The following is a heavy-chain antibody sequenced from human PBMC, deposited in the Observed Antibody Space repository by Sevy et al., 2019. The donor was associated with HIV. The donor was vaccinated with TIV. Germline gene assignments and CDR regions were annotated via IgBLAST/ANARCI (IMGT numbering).Heavy chain of an antibody. J-gene: IGHJ4*02. CDR3: ARRTRDCDGDTCYGTYFDI. CDR2: IYPGDSDT. Sequence: GESLKISCQGSGYTFTSSCVDWVRQLPGKGLEWMGTIYPGDSDTRYSPSFQGQVTISVDKSTNTAFLQWASLRTSDTAMYYCARRTRDCDGDTCYGTYFDIWGQGTLVTVSS. V-gene: IGHV5-51*01. D-gene: IGHD2-21*01. CDR1: GYTFTSSC.